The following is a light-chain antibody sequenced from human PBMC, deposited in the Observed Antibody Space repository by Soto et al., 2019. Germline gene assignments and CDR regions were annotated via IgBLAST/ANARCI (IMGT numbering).Light chain of an antibody. J-gene: IGKJ1*01. V-gene: IGKV1-5*01. Sequence: DIQMTQSPSTLSASVGDRVTITCRASQSVRSWLAWYQQKPGRAPKFLIYDASSLESGVPSRFSGSGSGTEFTLTISNLQPDDFAVYYCQQYNNWPRTFGRGTKVDIK. CDR2: DAS. CDR1: QSVRSW. CDR3: QQYNNWPRT.